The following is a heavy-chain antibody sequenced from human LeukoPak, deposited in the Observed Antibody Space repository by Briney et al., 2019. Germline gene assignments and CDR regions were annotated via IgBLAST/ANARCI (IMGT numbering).Heavy chain of an antibody. Sequence: SETLSLTCTVSGGSISSYYWSWIRQPPGKGLEWIGYIYYSGSTNYNPSLKSRVTISVDTSKNQFSLKLSSVTAADTAVYYCARGRVVNPSAQGNWFDPWGQGTLVTVSS. CDR2: IYYSGST. V-gene: IGHV4-59*01. CDR3: ARGRVVNPSAQGNWFDP. J-gene: IGHJ5*02. D-gene: IGHD3-22*01. CDR1: GGSISSYY.